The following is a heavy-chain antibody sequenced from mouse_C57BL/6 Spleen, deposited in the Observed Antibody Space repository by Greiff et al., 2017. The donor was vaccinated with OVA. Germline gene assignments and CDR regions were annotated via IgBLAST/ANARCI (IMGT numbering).Heavy chain of an antibody. J-gene: IGHJ3*01. CDR2: INPSNGGT. CDR3: ARRGSHYYGTSEFAY. V-gene: IGHV1-53*01. D-gene: IGHD1-1*01. Sequence: QVQLQQPGTELVKPGASVKLSCKASGYTFTSYWMHWVKQRPGQGLEWIGNINPSNGGTNYNEKFKSKATLTVDKSSSTAYMQLSSLTSEDAAVYYCARRGSHYYGTSEFAYWGQGTLVTVSA. CDR1: GYTFTSYW.